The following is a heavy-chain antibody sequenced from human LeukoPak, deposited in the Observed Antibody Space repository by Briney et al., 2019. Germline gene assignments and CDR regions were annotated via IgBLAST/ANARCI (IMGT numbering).Heavy chain of an antibody. J-gene: IGHJ4*02. CDR2: IFTSGSTNYNP. D-gene: IGHD3-16*01. CDR1: GGSISSDSYY. Sequence: PSETLSLTCTVSGGSISSDSYYWNWIRQPAGKGLEWIGRIFTSGSTNYNPNYNPSLKSRVTISVDTSKNQFSLKLSSVTAADTAVYYCARGGLQIDYWGQGTLVTVSS. CDR3: ARGGLQIDY. V-gene: IGHV4-61*02.